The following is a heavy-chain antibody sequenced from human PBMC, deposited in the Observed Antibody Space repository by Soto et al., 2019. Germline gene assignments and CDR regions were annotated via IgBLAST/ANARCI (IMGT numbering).Heavy chain of an antibody. CDR1: GSSITNSFY. CDR3: ARDPANLALAVAYFDS. CDR2: ISHTGRT. D-gene: IGHD2-15*01. J-gene: IGHJ4*02. V-gene: IGHV4-38-2*02. Sequence: SETLSLTCRLSGSSITNSFYWGWIRQSPEKGLEWIGSISHTGRTSYNPSLKSRVSISVDTSKNQFSLTLTSVTAADTAVYYCARDPANLALAVAYFDSWGQGTLVTVSS.